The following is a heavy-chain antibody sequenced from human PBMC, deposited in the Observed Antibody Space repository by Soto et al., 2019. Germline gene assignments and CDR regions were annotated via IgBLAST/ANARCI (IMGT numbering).Heavy chain of an antibody. J-gene: IGHJ5*02. CDR3: ASGGNWFDP. CDR2: MYYNGNI. CDR1: VGSISNYY. D-gene: IGHD3-16*01. Sequence: SEALSLTCNVSVGSISNYYWTWIRQSPEKGLEWIGYMYYNGNINYNPSLKSRVTISIDTSKNQFSLTLKSVTAADTAVYYCASGGNWFDPWGQGVLVTVSS. V-gene: IGHV4-59*01.